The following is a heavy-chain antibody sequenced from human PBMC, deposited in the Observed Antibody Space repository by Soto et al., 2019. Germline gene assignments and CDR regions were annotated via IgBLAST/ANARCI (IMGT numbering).Heavy chain of an antibody. V-gene: IGHV5-51*01. CDR2: IYPGDSDT. J-gene: IGHJ4*02. Sequence: ESLKIAGKGCGYSFTSYWVGWVRQMPGKGLEWMGIIYPGDSDTRYSPSFQGQVTISADKSISTAYLQWSSLKASDTAMYYCARRNTVTAPLDYSGQGTLVTVSS. CDR1: GYSFTSYW. D-gene: IGHD4-17*01. CDR3: ARRNTVTAPLDY.